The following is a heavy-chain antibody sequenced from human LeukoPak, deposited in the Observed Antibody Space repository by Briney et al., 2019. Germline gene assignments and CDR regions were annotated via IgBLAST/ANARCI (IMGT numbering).Heavy chain of an antibody. V-gene: IGHV1-18*01. D-gene: IGHD2-2*01. J-gene: IGHJ5*02. CDR1: GYTFTSYG. CDR2: ISAYNGNT. Sequence: VASVKVSCKASGYTFTSYGISWVRQAPGQGLEWMGWISAYNGNTNYAQKLQGRVTMTTDTSTSTAYMGLRSLRSDDTAAYYCARSAGCSSITCYRNWFDPWGQGTLVTVSS. CDR3: ARSAGCSSITCYRNWFDP.